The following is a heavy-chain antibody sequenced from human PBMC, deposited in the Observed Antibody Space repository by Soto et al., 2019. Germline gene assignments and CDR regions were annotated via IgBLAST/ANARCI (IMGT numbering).Heavy chain of an antibody. J-gene: IGHJ4*02. CDR1: GFTFSSYS. V-gene: IGHV3-21*01. Sequence: EVQLVESGGGLVKPGGSLRLSCAASGFTFSSYSMNWVRQAPGKGLEWVSSISSSSSYIYYADSVKGRFTISRDNAKNSLYLQMNSLRAEDTAVYYCARAMVVVAATPGYWGQGTLVTVSS. CDR3: ARAMVVVAATPGY. CDR2: ISSSSSYI. D-gene: IGHD2-15*01.